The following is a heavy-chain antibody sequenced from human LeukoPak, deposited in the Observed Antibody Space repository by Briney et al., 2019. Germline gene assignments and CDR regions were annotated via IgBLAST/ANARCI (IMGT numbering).Heavy chain of an antibody. CDR1: GGSFSGYY. Sequence: PSETLSLTCAVYGGSFSGYYWSWIRQPPGKGLEWIGEINESGSTYYNPSLKSRVTISVDTSKNQFSLKLSSVTAADTAVYYCALTYGSGSYYGSFDYWGQGTLVTVSS. CDR3: ALTYGSGSYYGSFDY. CDR2: INESGST. V-gene: IGHV4-34*01. J-gene: IGHJ4*02. D-gene: IGHD3-10*01.